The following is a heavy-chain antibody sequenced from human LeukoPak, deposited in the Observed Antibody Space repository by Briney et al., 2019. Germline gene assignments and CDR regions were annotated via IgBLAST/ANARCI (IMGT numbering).Heavy chain of an antibody. CDR1: GGSFSGYY. D-gene: IGHD3-16*01. V-gene: IGHV3-21*06. CDR3: GRAFPPLRTSSAGDL. CDR2: ISGRSSHT. Sequence: LSLTCAVYGGSFSGYYWNWIRQAPGKGLEWISAISGRSSHTYYGDSVKGRFSISRDNAKNLLYLQMNGLGAEDTAVYYCGRAFPPLRTSSAGDLWGQGTLVTVSS. J-gene: IGHJ4*02.